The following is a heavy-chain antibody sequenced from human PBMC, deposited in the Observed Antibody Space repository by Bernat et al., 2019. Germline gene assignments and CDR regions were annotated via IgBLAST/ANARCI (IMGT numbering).Heavy chain of an antibody. V-gene: IGHV3-21*05. CDR2: ISSSSSYI. Sequence: EVQLVESGGGLVKPGGSLRLSCAASGFTFSSHSMNWVRQAPGKGLEWVSYISSSSSYIYYADSGKGRFTISRDNAKNSLCLQMKSLRAEDTAVYYCARGSTNMVQGVPGYSYYYYMDVWGKGTTVTVSS. D-gene: IGHD3-10*01. CDR1: GFTFSSHS. CDR3: ARGSTNMVQGVPGYSYYYYMDV. J-gene: IGHJ6*03.